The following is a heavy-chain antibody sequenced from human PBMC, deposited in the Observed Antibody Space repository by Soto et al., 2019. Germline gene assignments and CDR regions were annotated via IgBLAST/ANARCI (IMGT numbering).Heavy chain of an antibody. Sequence: GSGPTLVNPTQTLTLTCTFSGFSLSTSGVGVGWIRQPPGKALEWLALIYWNDDKRYSPSLKSRLTITKDTSKNQVVLTMTNMDPVDTATYYCAHRLSGFIAVARTGYFDYWGQGTLVTVSS. CDR3: AHRLSGFIAVARTGYFDY. D-gene: IGHD6-19*01. J-gene: IGHJ4*02. CDR1: GFSLSTSGVG. V-gene: IGHV2-5*01. CDR2: IYWNDDK.